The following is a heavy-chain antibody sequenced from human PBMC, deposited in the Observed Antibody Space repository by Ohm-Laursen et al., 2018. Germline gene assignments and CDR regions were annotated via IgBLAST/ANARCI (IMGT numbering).Heavy chain of an antibody. J-gene: IGHJ4*02. V-gene: IGHV4-34*01. CDR2: INHSRST. CDR1: GGSFSGYH. CDR3: ASGRDYFDNSGYPLAPHFDH. D-gene: IGHD3-22*01. Sequence: SQTLSLTCTVYGGSFSGYHWNWIRQPPGKGLEWIGEINHSRSTKYNSSFKSRVTISVDTSKGQFSLRLTSVTAADTAIYHCASGRDYFDNSGYPLAPHFDHWGQGALVTVSS.